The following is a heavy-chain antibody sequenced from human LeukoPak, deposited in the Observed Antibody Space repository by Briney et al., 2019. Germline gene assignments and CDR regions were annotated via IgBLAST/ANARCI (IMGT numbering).Heavy chain of an antibody. D-gene: IGHD1-1*01. CDR1: GYTFTDYY. CDR3: ARALYNWNDVGYDY. Sequence: ASVKVSCKTSGYTFTDYYMHWVRQAPGQGLEWMGWINPNSGGTNYAQKFQGRVTMTRDTSISSSYMELSSLTSDDAAVYYCARALYNWNDVGYDYWGQGTLVTVAS. CDR2: INPNSGGT. V-gene: IGHV1-2*02. J-gene: IGHJ4*02.